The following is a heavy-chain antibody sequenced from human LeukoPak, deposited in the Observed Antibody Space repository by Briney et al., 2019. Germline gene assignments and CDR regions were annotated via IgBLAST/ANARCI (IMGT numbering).Heavy chain of an antibody. CDR3: AREAGTNWIFGEYFPF. D-gene: IGHD1-1*01. J-gene: IGHJ1*01. CDR1: GYTFNSHP. CDR2: INADNGNT. Sequence: ASVKVSCKASGYTFNSHPMHWVRHAPGQRLEWMGWINADNGNTRYSQKLQGRVTITRDTSANTAYMELSGLRSDDTAVYYCAREAGTNWIFGEYFPFWGQGTLVTVSA. V-gene: IGHV1-3*01.